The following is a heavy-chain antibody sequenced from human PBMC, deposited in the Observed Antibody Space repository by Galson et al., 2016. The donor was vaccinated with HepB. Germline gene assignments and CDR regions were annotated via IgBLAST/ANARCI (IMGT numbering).Heavy chain of an antibody. D-gene: IGHD4-17*01. CDR3: AKDRGNDYGVYDP. V-gene: IGHV3-48*01. J-gene: IGHJ5*02. Sequence: SLRLSCAASGFTFSSYSMNWIRQAPGKGLEWVSYISSSGNARYYADSVQGRFTISRDNAKNSLFRQMNSLSVEDTAVYYCAKDRGNDYGVYDPWGQGTLGTASS. CDR1: GFTFSSYS. CDR2: ISSSGNAR.